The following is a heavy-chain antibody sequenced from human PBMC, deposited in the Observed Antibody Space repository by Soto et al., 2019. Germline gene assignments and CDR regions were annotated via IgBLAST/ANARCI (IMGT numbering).Heavy chain of an antibody. Sequence: SETLSLTCTVSGGSISSGDYYWSWIRQPPGKGLEWIGYIYYSGSTYYNPSLKSRVTISVDTSRNQFSLKLSSVTAADTAVYYCAGVLRKCSVKSRITGTLNWFDPWGQGTLVTVSS. CDR2: IYYSGST. V-gene: IGHV4-30-4*01. CDR1: GGSISSGDYY. J-gene: IGHJ5*02. CDR3: AGVLRKCSVKSRITGTLNWFDP. D-gene: IGHD1-7*01.